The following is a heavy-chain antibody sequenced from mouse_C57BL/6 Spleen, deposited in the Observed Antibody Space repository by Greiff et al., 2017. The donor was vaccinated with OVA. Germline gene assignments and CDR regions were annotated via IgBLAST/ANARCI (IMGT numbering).Heavy chain of an antibody. CDR1: GFTFSDYY. Sequence: EVKLVESGGGLVQPGGSLKLSCAASGFTFSDYYMYWVRQTPEKRLEWVAYISNGGGSTYYPDTVKGRFTISRDNAKNTLYLQMSRLKSEDTAMYYCAKAPRNYGYFDVWGTGTTVTVSS. J-gene: IGHJ1*03. CDR2: ISNGGGST. V-gene: IGHV5-12*01. CDR3: AKAPRNYGYFDV.